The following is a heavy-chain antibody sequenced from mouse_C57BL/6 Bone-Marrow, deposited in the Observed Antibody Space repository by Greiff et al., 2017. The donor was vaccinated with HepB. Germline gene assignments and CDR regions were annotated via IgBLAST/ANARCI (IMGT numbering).Heavy chain of an antibody. J-gene: IGHJ3*01. D-gene: IGHD1-1*01. CDR2: IYPRDGST. Sequence: VQLVESGPELVKPGASVKLSCKASGYTFTSYDINWVKQRPGQGLEWIGWIYPRDGSTKYNEKFKGKATLNVDTSSSTAYMELHSLTSEDYAVYFCARYYGSWGFAYWGQGTLVTVSA. V-gene: IGHV1-85*01. CDR1: GYTFTSYD. CDR3: ARYYGSWGFAY.